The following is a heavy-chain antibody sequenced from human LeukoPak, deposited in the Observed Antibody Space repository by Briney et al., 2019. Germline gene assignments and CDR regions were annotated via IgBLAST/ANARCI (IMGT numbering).Heavy chain of an antibody. V-gene: IGHV4-59*01. J-gene: IGHJ4*02. CDR2: IYYSGST. D-gene: IGHD3-16*01. Sequence: ATLSLTCAVSGGSISSYYWSWIGPPPGRALEWIGYIYYSGSTNYNPSLKSRVTISVDTSKSPFSLKLSSVTAADTAVYYCARVGSWGLFDYWGQGTLVTVSS. CDR1: GGSISSYY. CDR3: ARVGSWGLFDY.